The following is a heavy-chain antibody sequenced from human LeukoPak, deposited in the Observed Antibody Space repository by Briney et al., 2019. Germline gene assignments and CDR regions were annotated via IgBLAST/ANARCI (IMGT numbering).Heavy chain of an antibody. CDR2: INPSTGGT. V-gene: IGHV1-2*02. D-gene: IGHD3-22*01. J-gene: IGHJ4*02. CDR1: GYTFTDHY. CDR3: ARHASGSGSPLDY. Sequence: GASVKVSCKASGYTFTDHYMHWVRQAPGQGLEWMGWINPSTGGTNYAQRFQGRVTMTRDTSISTAYMELSRLRADDTAVYYCARHASGSGSPLDYWGQGTLVTVSS.